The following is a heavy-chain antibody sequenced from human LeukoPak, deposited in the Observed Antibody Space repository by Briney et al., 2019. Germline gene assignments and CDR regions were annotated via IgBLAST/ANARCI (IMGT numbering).Heavy chain of an antibody. D-gene: IGHD6-13*01. CDR3: ARVYYSSSYDYWYFDL. Sequence: SETLSLTCTVSGGSISRYYWSWIRQPLGKGLEWIGYKDYSGSTNYNRSLKSRVTISVDTSENQFSLKLSSVTAADTAVYYCARVYYSSSYDYWYFDLWGRGTLVTVSS. V-gene: IGHV4-59*01. J-gene: IGHJ2*01. CDR1: GGSISRYY. CDR2: KDYSGST.